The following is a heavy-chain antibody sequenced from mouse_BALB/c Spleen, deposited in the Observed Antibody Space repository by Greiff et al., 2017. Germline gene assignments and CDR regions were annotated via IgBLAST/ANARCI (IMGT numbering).Heavy chain of an antibody. CDR3: ARSDYYWNRRFAD. CDR1: GYTFTDYN. D-gene: IGHD1-1*01. J-gene: IGHJ3*01. CDR2: INPNNGGT. Sequence: VQLQQSGPELVKPGASVKIPCKASGYTFTDYNMDWVKQSPGKSLEWIGDINPNNGGTIYNQKFKGKATLTVDKSTSTAYMQLRSLTAEDTAVYSCARSDYYWNRRFADWGQGTLVTVSA. V-gene: IGHV1-18*01.